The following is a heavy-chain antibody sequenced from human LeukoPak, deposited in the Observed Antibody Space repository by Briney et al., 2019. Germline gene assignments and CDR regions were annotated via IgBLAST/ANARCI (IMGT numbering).Heavy chain of an antibody. D-gene: IGHD6-19*01. CDR2: IYYIGST. CDR3: ARQKDSGWAYYFDY. V-gene: IGHV4-59*08. J-gene: IGHJ4*02. Sequence: SETLSLTCTVSGGSISGDYWSWIRQSPGKGLEWIGYIYYIGSTNYNPSLDSRVRISIDRSKNQFSLKLSSVTAADTAVYYCARQKDSGWAYYFDYWGQGALVTVSS. CDR1: GGSISGDY.